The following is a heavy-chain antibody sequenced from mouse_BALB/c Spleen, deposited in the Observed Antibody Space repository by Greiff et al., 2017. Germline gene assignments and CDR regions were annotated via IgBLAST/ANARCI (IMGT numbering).Heavy chain of an antibody. CDR3: TRGTYKGKWTYYFDY. V-gene: IGHV1S81*02. CDR2: INPSNGGT. CDR1: GYTFTSYY. D-gene: IGHD2-10*01. J-gene: IGHJ2*01. Sequence: QVQLQQPGAELVKPGASVKLSCKASGYTFTSYYMYWVKQRPGQGLEWIGGINPSNGGTNFNEKFKSKATLTVDKSSSTAYMQLSSLTSEDSAVYYWTRGTYKGKWTYYFDYWGQGTTLTVSS.